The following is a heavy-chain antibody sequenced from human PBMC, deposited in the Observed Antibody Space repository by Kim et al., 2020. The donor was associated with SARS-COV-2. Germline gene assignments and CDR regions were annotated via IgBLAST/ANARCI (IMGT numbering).Heavy chain of an antibody. D-gene: IGHD2-15*01. CDR3: AKERRKYCSGGSCHLEY. V-gene: IGHV3-33*06. Sequence: VKGRFTISRDNAKNTLYLHMNNLRAGDTAVYYCAKERRKYCSGGSCHLEYWGQGTLVTVSS. J-gene: IGHJ4*02.